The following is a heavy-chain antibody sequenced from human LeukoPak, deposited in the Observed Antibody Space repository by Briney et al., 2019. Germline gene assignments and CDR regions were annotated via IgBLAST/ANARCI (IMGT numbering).Heavy chain of an antibody. Sequence: PTETLSLTCTVSGGSISSSSYYWGWIRQPPGKGLEWIGSIYYSGSTYYNPSLKSRVTISVDTSKNQFSLKLSSVTAADTAVYYCARDVLNWNYPNWFDPWGQGTLVTVSS. CDR3: ARDVLNWNYPNWFDP. V-gene: IGHV4-39*07. D-gene: IGHD1-7*01. CDR2: IYYSGST. CDR1: GGSISSSSYY. J-gene: IGHJ5*02.